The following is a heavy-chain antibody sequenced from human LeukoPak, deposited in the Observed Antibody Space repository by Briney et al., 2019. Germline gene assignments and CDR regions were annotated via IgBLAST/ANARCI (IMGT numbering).Heavy chain of an antibody. D-gene: IGHD3-16*01. CDR2: IYTSGST. J-gene: IGHJ4*02. CDR1: GGSISSYY. Sequence: PSETLSLTCTVSGGSISSYYWSWIRQPAGKGLEWIGRIYTSGSTSYNPSLKSRVTMSVDTSKNQFSLKLSSVTAADTAVYYCARAGRYVWGSYLFDYWGQGTLVTVSS. CDR3: ARAGRYVWGSYLFDY. V-gene: IGHV4-4*07.